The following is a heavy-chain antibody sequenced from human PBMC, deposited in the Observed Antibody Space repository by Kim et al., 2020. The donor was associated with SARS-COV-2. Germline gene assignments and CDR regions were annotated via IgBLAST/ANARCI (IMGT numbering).Heavy chain of an antibody. J-gene: IGHJ4*02. CDR3: ARNPGQQDADYYFDY. CDR2: ISSSGSTI. V-gene: IGHV3-48*03. D-gene: IGHD6-13*01. CDR1: GFTFSSYE. Sequence: GGSLRLSCAASGFTFSSYEMNWVRQAPGKGLEWVSYISSSGSTIYYADSVKGRFTISRDNAKNSLYLQMNSLRAEDTAVYYCARNPGQQDADYYFDYWGQGTLVTVSS.